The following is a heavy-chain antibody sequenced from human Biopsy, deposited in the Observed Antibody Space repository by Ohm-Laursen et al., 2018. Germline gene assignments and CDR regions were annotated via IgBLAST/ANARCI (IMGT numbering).Heavy chain of an antibody. D-gene: IGHD1-1*01. V-gene: IGHV1-24*01. CDR1: GYTLNELS. Sequence: GASVKVSCKVSGYTLNELSMHWVRQVPGKGLEWMGGFAPENGKTVYAQNFQARVSLTEDASTDTAYMELRSLRSEDTAVYYCAADRNVWNVNYWGQGTQVTVSS. CDR3: AADRNVWNVNY. CDR2: FAPENGKT. J-gene: IGHJ4*02.